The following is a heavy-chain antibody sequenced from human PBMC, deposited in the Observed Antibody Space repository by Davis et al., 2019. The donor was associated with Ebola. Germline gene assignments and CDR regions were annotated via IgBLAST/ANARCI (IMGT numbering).Heavy chain of an antibody. D-gene: IGHD4-11*01. CDR2: IIPIFGTA. V-gene: IGHV1-69*06. CDR1: GGTFSSYA. Sequence: SVKVSCKASGGTFSSYAISWVRQAPGQGLEWMGGIIPIFGTANYAQKFQGKVTITADKSTSTAYMELSSLRSEDTAVYYCARGWGIYGNPHRIDYWGQGTLVTVSS. J-gene: IGHJ4*02. CDR3: ARGWGIYGNPHRIDY.